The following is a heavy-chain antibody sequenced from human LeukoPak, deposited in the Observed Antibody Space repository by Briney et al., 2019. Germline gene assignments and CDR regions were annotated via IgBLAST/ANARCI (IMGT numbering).Heavy chain of an antibody. J-gene: IGHJ3*02. CDR1: GYSFTSYW. Sequence: GESLKISCKGSGYSFTSYWIGWARPTPGKGLEWMGTIYPGDSDTRYSPSFQGEVTISLDKSISTPSLPCSSLPASDTPCYFCPSLPGGIGDAFDIWGQGTMVTVSS. V-gene: IGHV5-51*01. CDR2: IYPGDSDT. D-gene: IGHD3-10*01. CDR3: PSLPGGIGDAFDI.